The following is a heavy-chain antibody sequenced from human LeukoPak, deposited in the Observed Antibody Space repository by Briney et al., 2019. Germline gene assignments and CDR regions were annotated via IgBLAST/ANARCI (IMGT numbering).Heavy chain of an antibody. CDR2: VYTSGST. CDR1: GGSISSGSYD. CDR3: ARGTGNAFDI. Sequence: SETLPLTCTVSGGSISSGSYDWSWIRQPAGKGLDWIGRVYTSGSTNYKPSLKSRVTISVDTSKNQFSLKLSSVTAADTAVYYCARGTGNAFDIWGQGTMVTVS. D-gene: IGHD1-14*01. J-gene: IGHJ3*02. V-gene: IGHV4-61*02.